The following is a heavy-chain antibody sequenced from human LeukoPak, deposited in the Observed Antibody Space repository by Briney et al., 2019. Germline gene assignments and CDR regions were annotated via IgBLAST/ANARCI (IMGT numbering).Heavy chain of an antibody. CDR1: GGSISSYY. D-gene: IGHD1-26*01. J-gene: IGHJ3*02. Sequence: SETLSLTCTVSGGSISSYYWSWIRQPPGKGLEWIGYIYYSGSTNYNPSLKSRVTISVDTSKNQFSLKLSSVTAADTAVYYCARMKWELHAFDIWGQGTMVTVSS. CDR2: IYYSGST. CDR3: ARMKWELHAFDI. V-gene: IGHV4-59*01.